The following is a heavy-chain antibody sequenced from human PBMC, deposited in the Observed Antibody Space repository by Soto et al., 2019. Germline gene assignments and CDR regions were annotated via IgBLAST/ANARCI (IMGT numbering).Heavy chain of an antibody. CDR1: GDSISGGNYY. CDR3: ARAFPSMTAVIIPANGFDL. V-gene: IGHV4-31*03. J-gene: IGHJ3*01. CDR2: IYHTGSA. Sequence: NPSATLSLTCTVSGDSISGGNYYWTWIRQHPGKGLEWVGYIYHTGSAYYNPSLKRRVSISIDTSKNQFSLKVNFVTAADTAMYFCARAFPSMTAVIIPANGFDLWGHGTMVPSPQ. D-gene: IGHD3-22*01.